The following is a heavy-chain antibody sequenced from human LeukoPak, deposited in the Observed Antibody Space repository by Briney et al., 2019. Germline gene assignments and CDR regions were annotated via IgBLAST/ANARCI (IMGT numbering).Heavy chain of an antibody. J-gene: IGHJ4*02. CDR2: LWYDGSKT. CDR1: GFPFSSYA. V-gene: IGHV3-33*01. D-gene: IGHD6-19*01. Sequence: PGRSLRLSCAASGFPFSSYAMHWVRHAPGKGMEWVASLWYDGSKTYYADSVKGRFVISRDNSKNTLYLQINSLRVEDTAIYYCARDESTGYTRAWQLDYWGQGTLVTVSS. CDR3: ARDESTGYTRAWQLDY.